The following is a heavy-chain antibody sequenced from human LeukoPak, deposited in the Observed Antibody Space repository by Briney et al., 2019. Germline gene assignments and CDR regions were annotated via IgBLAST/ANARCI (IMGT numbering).Heavy chain of an antibody. CDR1: GDPISGTTYY. Sequence: SETLSLTCSVSGDPISGTTYYWGWVRQPPGKGLEWIGAIYYTRNTYYNPSLKSRATMSLDTSRNQFSLKLSSVTAADTAVYYCARLIKATTHFDYWGQGILATVSS. CDR2: IYYTRNT. J-gene: IGHJ4*02. D-gene: IGHD4-17*01. CDR3: ARLIKATTHFDY. V-gene: IGHV4-39*07.